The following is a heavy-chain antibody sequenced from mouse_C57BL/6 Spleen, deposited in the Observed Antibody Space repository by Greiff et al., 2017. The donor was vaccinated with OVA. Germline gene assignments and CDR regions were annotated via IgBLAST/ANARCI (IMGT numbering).Heavy chain of an antibody. V-gene: IGHV2-9-1*01. CDR1: GFSLTSYA. D-gene: IGHD4-1*01. CDR3: ARNCGANWGTYAMEY. Sequence: VKLMESGPGLVAPSQSLSITCTVSGFSLTSYAISWVRQPPGKGLEWLGVIWTGGGTNYNSALKSRLTISKDNSKSQVFLKMNSLQTDDTARYYCARNCGANWGTYAMEYWGQGTSVTVSS. J-gene: IGHJ4*01. CDR2: IWTGGGT.